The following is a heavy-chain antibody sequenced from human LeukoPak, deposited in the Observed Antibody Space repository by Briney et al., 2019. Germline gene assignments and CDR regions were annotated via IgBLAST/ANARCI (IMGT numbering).Heavy chain of an antibody. CDR2: ISWNSGSI. V-gene: IGHV3-9*01. J-gene: IGHJ4*02. Sequence: PGGSLRLSCAASGFTFDDYAMHWVRQAPWKGLEWASGISWNSGSIGYADSVKGRFTISRDNAKNPLYLQMNSLRAEDTALYYCAKGQWLDYWGQGTLVTVSS. CDR3: AKGQWLDY. CDR1: GFTFDDYA. D-gene: IGHD6-19*01.